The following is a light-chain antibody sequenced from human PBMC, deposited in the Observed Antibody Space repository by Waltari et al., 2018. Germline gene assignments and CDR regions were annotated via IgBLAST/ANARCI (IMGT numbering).Light chain of an antibody. J-gene: IGLJ3*02. V-gene: IGLV2-14*03. Sequence: QSALTQPASASGSPGQSVTISCTGTSSHDGGSNSVPWYQDHPGQGPKVIIYDVSDRPSGVSARFSGSKSGNTASLTISGLQAEDEADYYCSSESSAKVVLFGGGTKVTVL. CDR1: SSHDGGSNS. CDR2: DVS. CDR3: SSESSAKVVL.